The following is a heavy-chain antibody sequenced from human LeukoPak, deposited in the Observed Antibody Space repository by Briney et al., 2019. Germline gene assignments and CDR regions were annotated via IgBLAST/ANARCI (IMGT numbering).Heavy chain of an antibody. J-gene: IGHJ4*02. Sequence: GGSLRLSCAASGFTVSSSYMSWVRQAPGRGLEWVSVIYSGGITYYADSVKGRFTISRDNAKNSLYLQMNSLRAEDTAVYYCAREYGSGTYFDYWGQGTLVTVSS. CDR2: IYSGGIT. D-gene: IGHD3-10*01. CDR3: AREYGSGTYFDY. CDR1: GFTVSSSY. V-gene: IGHV3-53*01.